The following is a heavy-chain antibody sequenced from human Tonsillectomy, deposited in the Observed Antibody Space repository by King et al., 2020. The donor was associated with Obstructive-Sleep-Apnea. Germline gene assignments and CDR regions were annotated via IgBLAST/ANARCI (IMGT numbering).Heavy chain of an antibody. J-gene: IGHJ4*02. D-gene: IGHD3-22*01. CDR2: IIPIFGTA. CDR3: ARAPRLDDYYDSSGTLDY. V-gene: IGHV1-69*01. CDR1: GGTFSSYA. Sequence: VQLVRSGAEVKKPGSSVKVSCKASGGTFSSYAISWVRQAPGQGLEWMGGIIPIFGTANYAQKFQGRVTITADESTSTAHMEVSSLGSEDTAVYYCARAPRLDDYYDSSGTLDYWGQGTLVTVSS.